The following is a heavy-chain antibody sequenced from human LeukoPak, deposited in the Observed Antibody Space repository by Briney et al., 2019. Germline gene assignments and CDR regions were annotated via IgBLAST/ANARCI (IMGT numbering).Heavy chain of an antibody. CDR3: ARWEVEWELRFGPHPDY. Sequence: ASVKVSCKASGYTCTSYGISWVRQAPGQGVEWLGWISAYNGNTNYAQKLQGRVTMTTDTSTSTAYMELRRLRSDDTAVYYCARWEVEWELRFGPHPDYWGQGTLVTVSP. CDR1: GYTCTSYG. V-gene: IGHV1-18*01. D-gene: IGHD1-26*01. CDR2: ISAYNGNT. J-gene: IGHJ4*02.